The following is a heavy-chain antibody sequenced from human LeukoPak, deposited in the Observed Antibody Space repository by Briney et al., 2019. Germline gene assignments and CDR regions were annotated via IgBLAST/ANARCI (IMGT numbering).Heavy chain of an antibody. CDR1: GFTFSDYT. J-gene: IGHJ6*03. CDR2: ISSDSSYI. D-gene: IGHD3-10*01. CDR3: ARDYSLVVRGVNYYFHMDV. Sequence: GGSLRLSCAASGFTFSDYTMTWVRQAPGKGLEWVAYISSDSSYIDYADSVKGRFTISRDNAKNSLYLQMNNLRAEDTATYYCARDYSLVVRGVNYYFHMDVWGKGTTVILSS. V-gene: IGHV3-21*01.